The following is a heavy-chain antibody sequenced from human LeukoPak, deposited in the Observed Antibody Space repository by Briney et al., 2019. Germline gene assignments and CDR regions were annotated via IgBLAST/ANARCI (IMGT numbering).Heavy chain of an antibody. CDR3: ARDPVEWELLLDY. J-gene: IGHJ4*02. D-gene: IGHD1-26*01. CDR1: GFTFSSYA. CDR2: MNIDGSEK. V-gene: IGHV3-7*01. Sequence: PGRSLRLSCAASGFTFSSYAMHWVRQAPGKRPEWVANMNIDGSEKYYADSVKGRFSISRDNARNSVYLQMASLRVEDTAVYYCARDPVEWELLLDYWGQGTLVTVSS.